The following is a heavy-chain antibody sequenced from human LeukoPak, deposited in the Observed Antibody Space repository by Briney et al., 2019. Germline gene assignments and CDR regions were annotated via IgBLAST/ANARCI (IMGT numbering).Heavy chain of an antibody. CDR2: IKQDGGEK. CDR3: ASLGDARRYYYYGMDV. J-gene: IGHJ6*04. CDR1: GFTFSSYW. Sequence: GGSLRLSCAASGFTFSSYWMSWVRQAPGKGLEWVANIKQDGGEKYYVDSVKGRFTISRDNAKNTLYLQMNSLRAEDTAVYYCASLGDARRYYYYGMDVWGKGTTVTVSS. V-gene: IGHV3-7*01. D-gene: IGHD2-21*02.